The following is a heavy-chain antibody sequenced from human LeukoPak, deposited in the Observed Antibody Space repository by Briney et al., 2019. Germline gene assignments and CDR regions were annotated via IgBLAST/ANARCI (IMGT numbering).Heavy chain of an antibody. Sequence: PGGSLRLSCAASGFTLSSYSMNWVRQAPGKGLEWVSSISSSSSYIYYADSVKGRFTISRDNAKNSLYLQMNSLRAEDTAVYYCARDVPVVIGDLDEYWGQGTLVTVSS. V-gene: IGHV3-21*01. CDR3: ARDVPVVIGDLDEY. D-gene: IGHD3-22*01. CDR1: GFTLSSYS. J-gene: IGHJ4*02. CDR2: ISSSSSYI.